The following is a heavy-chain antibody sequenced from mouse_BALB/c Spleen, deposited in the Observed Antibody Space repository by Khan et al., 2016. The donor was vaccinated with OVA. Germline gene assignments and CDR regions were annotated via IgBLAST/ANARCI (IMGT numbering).Heavy chain of an antibody. CDR3: ARDYGSRYWYFDV. D-gene: IGHD1-1*01. J-gene: IGHJ1*01. CDR1: GISITSGNYR. CDR2: IYYSGTV. Sequence: VQLKESGPGLVKPSQTVSLTCTVTGISITSGNYRWSWIRQFPGNKLEWIGNIYYSGTVTYNPSLTSRTTITRDTSKNQFFLEMNSLTAEDIATYYCARDYGSRYWYFDVWGAGTTVTVSS. V-gene: IGHV3-5*02.